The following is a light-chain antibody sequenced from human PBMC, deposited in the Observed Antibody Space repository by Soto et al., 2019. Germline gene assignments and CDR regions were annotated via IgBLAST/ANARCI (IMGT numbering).Light chain of an antibody. V-gene: IGKV3-15*01. J-gene: IGKJ1*01. CDR1: QIIRDY. Sequence: EIVMTQSPATLSVSPGERATLSCGASQIIRDYLAWYQQKPGQAPRLLIHGASTRAPGIPARFSGGGSGTDFTLTISSLQSEDFAVYYCQQYDKWPPTFGQGTKGDIK. CDR3: QQYDKWPPT. CDR2: GAS.